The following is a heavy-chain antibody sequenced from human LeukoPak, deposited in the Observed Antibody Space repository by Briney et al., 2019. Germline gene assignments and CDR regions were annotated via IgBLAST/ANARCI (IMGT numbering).Heavy chain of an antibody. CDR2: VVHSGST. Sequence: PSGTLSLTCAVSGGSISSNKWWSWLRQAPGKGLEWLGEVVHSGSTNYNPSLKSRVTISVDKSKNQFSLRLNSVTAADTAVYYCARVSIYYDSSGYYVPEYFQHWGQGTLVTVSS. D-gene: IGHD3-22*01. CDR3: ARVSIYYDSSGYYVPEYFQH. CDR1: GGSISSNKW. J-gene: IGHJ1*01. V-gene: IGHV4-4*02.